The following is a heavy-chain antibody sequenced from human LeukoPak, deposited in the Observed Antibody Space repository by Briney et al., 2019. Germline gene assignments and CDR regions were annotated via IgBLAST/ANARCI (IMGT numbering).Heavy chain of an antibody. CDR3: AKGLEWPGAFDI. J-gene: IGHJ3*02. D-gene: IGHD3-3*01. V-gene: IGHV3-23*01. CDR2: ISGSGGST. CDR1: GFTFSSYA. Sequence: GGSLRLSCAASGFTFSSYAMSWVRQAPGKGLEWVSAISGSGGSTYYADSVKGRFTISRDNSKNTLYLQMTSLRAEDTAVYYCAKGLEWPGAFDIWGQGTMVTVSS.